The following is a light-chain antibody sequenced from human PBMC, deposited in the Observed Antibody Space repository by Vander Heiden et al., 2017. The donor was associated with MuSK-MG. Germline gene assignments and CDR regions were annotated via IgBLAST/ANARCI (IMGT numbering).Light chain of an antibody. Sequence: QSVLTQPPSVSGTPGQTVTISCSGINSNVGYNSINWYQHFPGTAPKLLIYAGDQRPSRVPDRFSGSKSGTSAYLAISGLQSDDEADYYCAVWDDSLDARVFGGGTKLTVL. CDR3: AVWDDSLDARV. V-gene: IGLV1-44*01. CDR2: AGD. CDR1: NSNVGYNS. J-gene: IGLJ3*02.